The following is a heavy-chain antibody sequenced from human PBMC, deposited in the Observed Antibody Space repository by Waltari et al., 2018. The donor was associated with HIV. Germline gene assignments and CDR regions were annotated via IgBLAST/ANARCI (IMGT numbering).Heavy chain of an antibody. Sequence: QVQLQESGPGLLKPSETLSLTCVVSGYSIRSDDNWGWVRQPPGKGLEWIGSVYHSGSTLHNPSLNSRVTISIDTSKSQFSLKLSSVTAADTAVYYCARAGVVPALFDLWGRGTLVTVSS. J-gene: IGHJ2*01. D-gene: IGHD2-2*01. CDR1: GYSIRSDDN. CDR3: ARAGVVPALFDL. V-gene: IGHV4-38-2*01. CDR2: VYHSGST.